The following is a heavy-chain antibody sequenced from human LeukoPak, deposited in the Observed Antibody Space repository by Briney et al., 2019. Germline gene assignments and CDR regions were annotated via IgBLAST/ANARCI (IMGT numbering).Heavy chain of an antibody. Sequence: GGSLRLSCAASGFTFSDYYMTWIRQAPGKGLEWVSYIAGSGNTIYYADSVKGRFTISRDNAKNSLHLQMNNLGAEDMAVYYCARAKYYYDTLFDFWGQGTLVTVSS. V-gene: IGHV3-11*01. D-gene: IGHD3-22*01. CDR1: GFTFSDYY. J-gene: IGHJ4*02. CDR2: IAGSGNTI. CDR3: ARAKYYYDTLFDF.